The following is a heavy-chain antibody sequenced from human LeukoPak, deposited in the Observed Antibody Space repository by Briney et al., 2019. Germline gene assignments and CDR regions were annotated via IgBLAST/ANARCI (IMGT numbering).Heavy chain of an antibody. Sequence: PGGSLRLSCAASGFTFSSYWVSWVRQAPGKGLEWVANIKQDGSEKYYVDSVKGRFTISRDNSKNTLYLQMNSLRAEDTAVYYCAKFLPTHIVVANYYFDYWGQGTLVTVSS. CDR1: GFTFSSYW. CDR3: AKFLPTHIVVANYYFDY. V-gene: IGHV3-7*03. D-gene: IGHD2-21*01. CDR2: IKQDGSEK. J-gene: IGHJ4*02.